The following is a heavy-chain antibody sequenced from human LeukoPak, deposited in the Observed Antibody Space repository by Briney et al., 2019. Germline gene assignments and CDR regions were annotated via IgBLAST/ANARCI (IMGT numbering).Heavy chain of an antibody. V-gene: IGHV3-23*01. Sequence: PGGSLRLSCAASGFTFSSHAMSWVRQAPGKGLEWVSAISGSGGSTYYADSVKGRFTISRDNSKNTLYLQMNSLRAEDTAVYYCARDPITEGWFTVGNYYYYMDVWGKGTTVTVSS. CDR1: GFTFSSHA. CDR2: ISGSGGST. J-gene: IGHJ6*03. CDR3: ARDPITEGWFTVGNYYYYMDV. D-gene: IGHD6-19*01.